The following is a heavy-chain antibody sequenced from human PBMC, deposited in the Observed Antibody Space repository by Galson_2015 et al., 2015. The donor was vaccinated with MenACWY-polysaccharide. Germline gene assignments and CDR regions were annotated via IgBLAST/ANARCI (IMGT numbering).Heavy chain of an antibody. CDR2: IIPLASME. D-gene: IGHD2-15*01. CDR3: ARVDCSGGHCYFAD. V-gene: IGHV1-69*02. J-gene: IGHJ4*02. Sequence: SVKVSCKASGGSLSSYSIGWVRQAPGQGLEWMGRIIPLASMENYAQKFQGRVTISADTSTNTVYIQLTSLRSDDTAVYFCARVDCSGGHCYFADWGQGTLVTVSS. CDR1: GGSLSSYS.